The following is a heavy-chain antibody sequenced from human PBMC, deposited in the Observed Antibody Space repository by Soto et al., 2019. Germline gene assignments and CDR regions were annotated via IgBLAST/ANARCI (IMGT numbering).Heavy chain of an antibody. Sequence: QVQLQESGPGLVKPSGTLSLTCAVSGGSISSSNWWSWVRQPPGKGLEWIGEIYHSGSTNYNPSLKSRVTISVDKSMNQFSLKLSSVTAADTAVYYCARVRHNWNDGSVFSRWGQGTLVTVSS. D-gene: IGHD1-20*01. V-gene: IGHV4-4*02. CDR2: IYHSGST. CDR3: ARVRHNWNDGSVFSR. CDR1: GGSISSSNW. J-gene: IGHJ4*02.